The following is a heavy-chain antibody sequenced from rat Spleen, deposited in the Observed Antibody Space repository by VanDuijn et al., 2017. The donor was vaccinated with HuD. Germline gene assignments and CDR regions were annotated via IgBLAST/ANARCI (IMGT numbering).Heavy chain of an antibody. CDR3: ARGGFFRY. CDR2: ISYSGST. Sequence: EAQLQESGPGLVKPSQSLSLTCSVTGYSITSRYRWNWIRKFPGNKLEWMGYISYSGSTSYNPSLKSRISITRDTSKNQFFLQMDSVTTEDTATYYCARGGFFRYWGQGVMVTVSS. D-gene: IGHD1-6*01. CDR1: GYSITSRY. V-gene: IGHV3-1*01. J-gene: IGHJ2*01.